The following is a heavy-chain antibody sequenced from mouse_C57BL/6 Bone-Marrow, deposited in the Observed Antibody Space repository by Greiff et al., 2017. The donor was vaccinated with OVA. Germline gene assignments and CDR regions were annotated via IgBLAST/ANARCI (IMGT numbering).Heavy chain of an antibody. Sequence: VQLQQSGAELVKPGASVKLSCKASGYTFTSYWMQWVKQRPGQGLEWIGEIDPSDSYTNYNQKFKGKATLTVDTSSSTAYMQLSSLTSEDSAVYYCARRDSNYVLYFDYWGQGTTLTVSS. CDR1: GYTFTSYW. V-gene: IGHV1-50*01. D-gene: IGHD2-5*01. J-gene: IGHJ2*01. CDR3: ARRDSNYVLYFDY. CDR2: IDPSDSYT.